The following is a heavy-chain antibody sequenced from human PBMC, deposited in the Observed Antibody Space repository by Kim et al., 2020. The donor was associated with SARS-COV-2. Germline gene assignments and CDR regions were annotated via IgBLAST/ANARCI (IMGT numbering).Heavy chain of an antibody. CDR1: GGTFSSYA. J-gene: IGHJ6*02. D-gene: IGHD2-15*01. V-gene: IGHV1-69*13. CDR3: ARDRRIVVVVAATYYYYYGMDV. CDR2: IIPIFGTA. Sequence: SVKVSCKASGGTFSSYAISWVRQAPGQGLEWMGGIIPIFGTANYAQKFQGRVTITADESTSTAYMELSSLRSEDTAVYYCARDRRIVVVVAATYYYYYGMDVWGQGTTVTVAS.